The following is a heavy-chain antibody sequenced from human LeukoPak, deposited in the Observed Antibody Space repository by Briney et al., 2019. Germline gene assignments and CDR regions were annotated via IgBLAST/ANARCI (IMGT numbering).Heavy chain of an antibody. CDR2: IYPGDSDT. V-gene: IGHV5-51*01. D-gene: IGHD6-6*01. J-gene: IGHJ4*02. Sequence: GESLKISCQGSGYSFTSYWIGWVRQMPGKGLEWMGIIYPGDSDTRYSPSFQGQVTISADKSISTVYLQWSSLKASDTAMYYCARKSTEYSSSSGVAHWGQGTLVTVSS. CDR1: GYSFTSYW. CDR3: ARKSTEYSSSSGVAH.